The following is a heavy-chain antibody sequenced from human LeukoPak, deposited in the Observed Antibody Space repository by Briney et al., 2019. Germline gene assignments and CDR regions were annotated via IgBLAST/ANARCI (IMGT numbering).Heavy chain of an antibody. CDR2: MNPNSGNT. Sequence: ASVKVSCKASGYTFTSYDINWVRQATGQGLEWMGWMNPNSGNTGYAQKFQGRVTMTRNTSISTAYMGLSSLRSEDTAVYYCATWGYDILTGYPFDIWGQGTMVTVSS. CDR1: GYTFTSYD. CDR3: ATWGYDILTGYPFDI. J-gene: IGHJ3*02. V-gene: IGHV1-8*01. D-gene: IGHD3-9*01.